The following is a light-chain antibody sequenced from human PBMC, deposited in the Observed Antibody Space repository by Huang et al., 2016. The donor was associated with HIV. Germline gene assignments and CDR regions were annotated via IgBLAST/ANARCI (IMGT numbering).Light chain of an antibody. Sequence: AIQMTQSPSSLFASVGDRVSINCRASQGIRDELAWYQYKPGKAPKLVIYAASTLQSGVPSRFSGRGSGTDFTLTINSLQPEDFATYYCLQTNNYPWTFGQGSKVEVK. CDR1: QGIRDE. CDR3: LQTNNYPWT. V-gene: IGKV1-6*01. CDR2: AAS. J-gene: IGKJ1*01.